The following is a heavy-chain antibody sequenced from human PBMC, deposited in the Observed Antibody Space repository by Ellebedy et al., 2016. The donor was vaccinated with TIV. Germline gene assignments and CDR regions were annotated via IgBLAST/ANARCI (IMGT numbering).Heavy chain of an antibody. CDR3: AINALSDDGSDVF. Sequence: ASVKVSCKASGGTFSSYGINWVRQAPGQGLDWMGRIIPTIGMTNYAERFQGRVTITADKSTSTAYMELSRLRSEDTAMYYCAINALSDDGSDVFWGQGALVTVSS. D-gene: IGHD3-16*01. CDR1: GGTFSSYG. J-gene: IGHJ4*02. CDR2: IIPTIGMT. V-gene: IGHV1-69*04.